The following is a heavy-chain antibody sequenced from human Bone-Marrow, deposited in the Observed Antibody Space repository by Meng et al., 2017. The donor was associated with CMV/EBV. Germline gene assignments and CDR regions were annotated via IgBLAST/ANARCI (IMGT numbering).Heavy chain of an antibody. V-gene: IGHV3-20*03. J-gene: IGHJ4*02. Sequence: AAAGFTFDDYGRSWVRQAPGKGLEWVSGINWNGGSTGYADSVKGRFTISRDNAKNSLYLQMNSLRAEDTALYYCARAHSSGWSYFDYWGQGTLVTVSS. CDR3: ARAHSSGWSYFDY. D-gene: IGHD6-19*01. CDR1: GFTFDDYG. CDR2: INWNGGST.